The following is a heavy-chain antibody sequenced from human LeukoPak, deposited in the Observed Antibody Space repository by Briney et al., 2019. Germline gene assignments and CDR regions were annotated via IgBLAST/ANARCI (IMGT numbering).Heavy chain of an antibody. J-gene: IGHJ3*02. V-gene: IGHV3-48*01. CDR2: ISSSSSTI. Sequence: GGSLRLSCAASGFTFSSYSMNWVRQAPGKGLEWVSYISSSSSTIYYADSVKGRFTISRDNAKNSLYLQMNSLRAEDTAVYYCAREGYSSGWYSAFDIWGQGTMVTVSS. CDR3: AREGYSSGWYSAFDI. D-gene: IGHD6-19*01. CDR1: GFTFSSYS.